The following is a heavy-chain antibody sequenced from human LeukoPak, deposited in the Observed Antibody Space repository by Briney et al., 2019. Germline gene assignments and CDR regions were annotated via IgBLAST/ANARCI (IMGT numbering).Heavy chain of an antibody. D-gene: IGHD3-22*01. V-gene: IGHV4-31*03. CDR3: ARCPEEYYYDSSGYYATRTYYFDY. J-gene: IGHJ4*02. Sequence: PSETLSLTCTVSGGSISSGGYYWSWIRQHPGKGLEWIGYIYYSGSTYYNPSLKSRVTISVDTSKNQFSLKLSSVTAADTAVYYCARCPEEYYYDSSGYYATRTYYFDYGGQGTLVTVSS. CDR2: IYYSGST. CDR1: GGSISSGGYY.